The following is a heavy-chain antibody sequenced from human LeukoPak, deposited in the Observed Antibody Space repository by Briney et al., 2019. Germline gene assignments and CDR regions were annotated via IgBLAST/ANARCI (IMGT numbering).Heavy chain of an antibody. Sequence: SETLSLTCTVSGGSISSGDYYWSWIRQPPGKGLEWIGYIYYSGSTYYNPSLKSRVTISVDTSKNQFSLKLSSVTAADTAVYYCAREGYDILTGYYSYYFDYWGQGTLVTVSS. D-gene: IGHD3-9*01. CDR2: IYYSGST. V-gene: IGHV4-30-4*01. CDR1: GGSISSGDYY. J-gene: IGHJ4*02. CDR3: AREGYDILTGYYSYYFDY.